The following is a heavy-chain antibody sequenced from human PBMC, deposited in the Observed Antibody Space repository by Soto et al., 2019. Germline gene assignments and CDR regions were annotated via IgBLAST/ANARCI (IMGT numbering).Heavy chain of an antibody. CDR1: RFTFSTYE. Sequence: GGPLRLSCAASRFTFSTYEMHWVRQAPGKGLEWVSYISSSGSTVYYADSVKGRFTISRDNTRNSLYLQMNSLRDEDTALYYCVRYCSTTLCNGVATRTFDYWDHGTLVTVS. D-gene: IGHD2-2*01. CDR2: ISSSGSTV. V-gene: IGHV3-48*03. J-gene: IGHJ4*01. CDR3: VRYCSTTLCNGVATRTFDY.